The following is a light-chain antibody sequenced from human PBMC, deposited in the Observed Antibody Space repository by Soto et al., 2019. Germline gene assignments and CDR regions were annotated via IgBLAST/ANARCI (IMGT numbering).Light chain of an antibody. Sequence: QSVLTQPPSVSGAPGQTVTISCIGSSSNLGAGYYVHWYQQLPRTAPKLLIYGNNNRPSGVPDRFSGSKSGTSASLVITGRQAEDEADYHCQSYVSSLSGSGVFGGGTKLTVL. CDR3: QSYVSSLSGSGV. CDR1: SSNLGAGYY. V-gene: IGLV1-40*01. CDR2: GNN. J-gene: IGLJ2*01.